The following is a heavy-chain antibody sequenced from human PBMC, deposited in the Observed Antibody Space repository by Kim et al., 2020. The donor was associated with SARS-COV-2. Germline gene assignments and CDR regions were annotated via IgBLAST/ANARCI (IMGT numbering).Heavy chain of an antibody. CDR2: ISTDNGDT. CDR3: ARGVTMVRGVILGWFEP. Sequence: ASVKVSCKASGYTFTTYGISWVRQAPGQGLEWMGWISTDNGDTKYAKNFQGRVTMTKDTSTSTAYMELRSLRSDDTAVYYCARGVTMVRGVILGWFEPWG. CDR1: GYTFTTYG. V-gene: IGHV1-18*01. D-gene: IGHD3-10*01. J-gene: IGHJ5*02.